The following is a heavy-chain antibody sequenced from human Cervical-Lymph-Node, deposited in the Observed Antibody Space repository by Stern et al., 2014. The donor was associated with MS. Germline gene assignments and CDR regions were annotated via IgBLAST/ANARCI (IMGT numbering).Heavy chain of an antibody. CDR3: ARLGGYCSGGSCYSSYYYGVDV. Sequence: DVQLVESGVEVKKPGQSLKISCNASGYSFISFWIGWVRQTPGKGLEWMGIIFPGDSETKYSPSFQGQVTISADKSISTAYLQWSSLKASDTATYYCARLGGYCSGGSCYSSYYYGVDVWGPGTTVTVSS. CDR1: GYSFISFW. J-gene: IGHJ6*02. V-gene: IGHV5-51*01. CDR2: IFPGDSET. D-gene: IGHD2-15*01.